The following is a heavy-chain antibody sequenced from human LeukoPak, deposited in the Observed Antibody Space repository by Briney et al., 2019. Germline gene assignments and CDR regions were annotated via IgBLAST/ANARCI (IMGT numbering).Heavy chain of an antibody. CDR3: ARGSVVPAAKEGNGMDV. V-gene: IGHV1-69*04. CDR2: IIPILGIA. Sequence: GSSVKVSCKASGGTFSSYAIRWVRPAPGQGLEWMGRIIPILGIANYAQKFQGRVTITADKSTSTAYMELSSLRSEDTAVYYCARGSVVPAAKEGNGMDVWGQGTTVTVSS. CDR1: GGTFSSYA. D-gene: IGHD2-2*01. J-gene: IGHJ6*02.